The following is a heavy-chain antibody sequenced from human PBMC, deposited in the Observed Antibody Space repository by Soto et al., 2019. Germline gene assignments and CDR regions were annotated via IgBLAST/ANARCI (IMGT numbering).Heavy chain of an antibody. CDR2: ISAHNGDT. J-gene: IGHJ6*02. V-gene: IGHV1-18*01. Sequence: QVQLVQSEAEVKKPGASLKVSCRASGYTFANYGISWVRQAPGQGLERMGWISAHNGDTKYAQKVQVRVTTTADTYMSTVYIAMWSLSSDDTAVYYCARDAASNDFLGGVMVLYSYNIDVWGQGTTVTV. CDR1: GYTFANYG. D-gene: IGHD3-3*01. CDR3: ARDAASNDFLGGVMVLYSYNIDV.